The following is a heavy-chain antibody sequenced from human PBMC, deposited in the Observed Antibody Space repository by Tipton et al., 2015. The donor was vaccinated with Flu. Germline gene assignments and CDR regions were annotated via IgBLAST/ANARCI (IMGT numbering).Heavy chain of an antibody. CDR3: VREYGTMDY. J-gene: IGHJ4*02. Sequence: TLSLTCSVSEDHMSNFYWSWVRQPAGEGLEWIGRIHTNGKTDYNPTLKSRGAMSIATSKKQFSLHVTSVTAADTAVYYCVREYGTMDYWGQGRLVTVSS. CDR1: EDHMSNFY. V-gene: IGHV4-4*07. D-gene: IGHD1-1*01. CDR2: IHTNGKT.